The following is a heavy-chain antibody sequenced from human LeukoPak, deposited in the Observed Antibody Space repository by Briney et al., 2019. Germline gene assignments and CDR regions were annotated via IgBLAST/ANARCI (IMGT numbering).Heavy chain of an antibody. V-gene: IGHV5-51*01. CDR2: IYPGDSDT. Sequence: GESLKISCKGSGYSFTSYWIGRVRQMPGKGLEWMGIIYPGDSDTRYSPSFQGQVTISADKSISTAYLQWSSLKASDTAMYYCARLPYYYDSSGYIYYYGMDVWGQGTTVTVSS. D-gene: IGHD3-22*01. CDR1: GYSFTSYW. J-gene: IGHJ6*02. CDR3: ARLPYYYDSSGYIYYYGMDV.